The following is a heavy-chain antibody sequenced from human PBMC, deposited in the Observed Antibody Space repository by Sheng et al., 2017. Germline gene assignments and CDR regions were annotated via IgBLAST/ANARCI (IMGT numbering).Heavy chain of an antibody. D-gene: IGHD4-17*01. CDR2: IYSSGNT. V-gene: IGHV3-66*01. J-gene: IGHJ4*02. Sequence: EVQMVESGGGLVQPGGSLRLSCAASGFTFSASYMSWVRQAPGKGLEWVSVIYSSGNTYYADSVKGRFTISRDNSKNTVYLQMNSLRVEDSAVYYCASRSYSDFGPIDFWGQGALVTVSS. CDR1: GFTFSASY. CDR3: ASRSYSDFGPIDF.